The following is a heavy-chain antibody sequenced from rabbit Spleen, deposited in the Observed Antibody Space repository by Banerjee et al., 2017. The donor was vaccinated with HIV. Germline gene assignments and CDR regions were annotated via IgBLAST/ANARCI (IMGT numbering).Heavy chain of an antibody. CDR3: ARDLVAVIGWNFNL. CDR1: GFSFSDRDV. CDR2: INAATAKP. D-gene: IGHD1-1*01. V-gene: IGHV1S40*01. J-gene: IGHJ4*01. Sequence: QSLEESGGDLVKPGASLTLTCTASGFSFSDRDVMCWVRQAPGKGLEWIACINAATAKPVYATWAKGRFTISRTSSTTVTLQMTSLTAADTATYFCARDLVAVIGWNFNLWGPGTLVTVS.